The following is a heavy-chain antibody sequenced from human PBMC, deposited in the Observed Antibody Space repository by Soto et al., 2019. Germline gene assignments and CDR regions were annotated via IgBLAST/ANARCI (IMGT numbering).Heavy chain of an antibody. CDR1: GFTFSSYG. CDR2: IWYDGSNK. J-gene: IGHJ4*02. D-gene: IGHD2-21*02. V-gene: IGHV3-33*01. Sequence: PRGSLRLSCAASGFTFSSYGIHLFRQAPGKWREWVAVIWYDGSNKYYADSVKGRFTISRDNSKNTLYLQMNSLRAEDTAVYYCAREAEGVTTSYYFDYWGQGTLVTVSS. CDR3: AREAEGVTTSYYFDY.